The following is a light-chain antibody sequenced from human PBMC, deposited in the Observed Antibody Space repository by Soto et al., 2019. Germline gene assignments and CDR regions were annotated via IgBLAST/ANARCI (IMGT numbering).Light chain of an antibody. CDR3: QQRSNRPIT. J-gene: IGKJ5*01. V-gene: IGKV3-11*01. CDR2: DAS. CDR1: QSVSTY. Sequence: EIVLTQSPATVSLSPGERATLSCRASQSVSTYLAWYQQKPGQAPRLLIYDASNRATGIPGRFSGSGSGTDFPPTISSLQPDDFALYYCQQRSNRPITFGQGTRVEIK.